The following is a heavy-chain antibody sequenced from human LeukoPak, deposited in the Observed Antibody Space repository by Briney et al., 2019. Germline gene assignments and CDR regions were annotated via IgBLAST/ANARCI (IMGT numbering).Heavy chain of an antibody. V-gene: IGHV3-7*01. CDR2: IGLDGIDT. CDR3: ARDGNAGNDFDY. Sequence: PGGSLRLSCEASGFSFSTSWMTWVRQAPGKGLQWVASIGLDGIDTRYADFVKGRFAVSRDNAKRSLYLHMYSLTVDDTAVYYCARDGNAGNDFDYWGQGTLVTVSS. J-gene: IGHJ4*02. D-gene: IGHD1-1*01. CDR1: GFSFSTSW.